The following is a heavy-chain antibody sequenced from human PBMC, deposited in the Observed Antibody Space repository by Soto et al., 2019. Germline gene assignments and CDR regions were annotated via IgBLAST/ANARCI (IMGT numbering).Heavy chain of an antibody. D-gene: IGHD5-12*01. CDR3: ARDMEATILLYTFDY. J-gene: IGHJ4*02. V-gene: IGHV3-11*01. CDR2: ISSSGSTI. CDR1: GFTFSDYY. Sequence: GGSLRFSCAASGFTFSDYYMSWIRQAPGKGLEWVSYISSSGSTIYYADSVKGRFTISRDNAKNSLYLQMNSLRAEDTAVYYCARDMEATILLYTFDYWGQGTLVTVSS.